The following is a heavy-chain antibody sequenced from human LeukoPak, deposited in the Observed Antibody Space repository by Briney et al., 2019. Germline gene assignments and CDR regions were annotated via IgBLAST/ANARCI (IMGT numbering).Heavy chain of an antibody. CDR3: ARDPVEWELLLDY. Sequence: GGSLRLSCAASGFTFSSYSMNRVRQAPGKGLEWVSSISSSSSYIYYADSVKGRFSISRDNARNSAYLQMASLRVEDTAVYYCARDPVEWELLLDYWGQGTLVTVSS. CDR2: ISSSSSYI. V-gene: IGHV3-21*01. CDR1: GFTFSSYS. J-gene: IGHJ4*02. D-gene: IGHD1-26*01.